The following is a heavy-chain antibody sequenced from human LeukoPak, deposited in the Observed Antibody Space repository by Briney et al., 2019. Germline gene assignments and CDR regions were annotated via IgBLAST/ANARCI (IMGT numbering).Heavy chain of an antibody. CDR1: RFTVSNNY. J-gene: IGHJ4*02. V-gene: IGHV3-66*01. D-gene: IGHD3-10*01. CDR3: ARGQFYYGSGTFYPMDS. CDR2: IYSGGST. Sequence: GGSLRLSCAASRFTVSNNYIAWVRQAPGKGLEWVSVIYSGGSTYYADSVKGRFSLSRDNSKNTLYLQMNSLTDEDTAVYHCARGQFYYGSGTFYPMDSWGQGNLVTASS.